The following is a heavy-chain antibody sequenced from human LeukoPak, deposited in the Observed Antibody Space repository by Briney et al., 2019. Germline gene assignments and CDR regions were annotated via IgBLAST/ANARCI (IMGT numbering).Heavy chain of an antibody. CDR1: GFTFSSYW. V-gene: IGHV3-7*01. CDR3: ARARWGSSGWYVDY. J-gene: IGHJ4*02. Sequence: GGSLRLSCAASGFTFSSYWMSWVRQAPGKGLEWVANIKQDGSEKYYVDSVKGRFTISRDNSKNTLYLQMGSLRTEDMAVYFCARARWGSSGWYVDYWGQGTLVTVSS. D-gene: IGHD6-19*01. CDR2: IKQDGSEK.